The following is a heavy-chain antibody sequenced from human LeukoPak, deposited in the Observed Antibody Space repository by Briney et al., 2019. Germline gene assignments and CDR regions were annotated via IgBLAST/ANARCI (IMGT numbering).Heavy chain of an antibody. CDR2: ISGSGGSS. CDR1: GFTFSSYG. Sequence: GGSLRLSCAASGFTFSSYGMSWVRQAPGKGLEWVSAISGSGGSSYYADYVKGRFTISRDNYKNTLYLQMNSLRAEDTAVYYCATRKLGNDYWGQGTLVTVSS. J-gene: IGHJ4*02. V-gene: IGHV3-23*01. CDR3: ATRKLGNDY. D-gene: IGHD7-27*01.